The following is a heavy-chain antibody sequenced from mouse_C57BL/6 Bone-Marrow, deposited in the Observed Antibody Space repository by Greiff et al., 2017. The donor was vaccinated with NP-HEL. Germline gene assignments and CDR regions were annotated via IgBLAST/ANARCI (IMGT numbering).Heavy chain of an antibody. CDR1: GYTFTSYW. D-gene: IGHD2-2*01. J-gene: IGHJ2*01. CDR3: ARSGYGYDGGYYFDY. Sequence: QVKLQQPGAELVKPGASVKLSCKASGYTFTSYWMHWVKQRPGQGLEWIGMIHPNSGSTNYNEKFKSKATLTVVISSSTAYMQLSSLTSEDSAVYYCARSGYGYDGGYYFDYWGQGTTLTVAS. V-gene: IGHV1-64*01. CDR2: IHPNSGST.